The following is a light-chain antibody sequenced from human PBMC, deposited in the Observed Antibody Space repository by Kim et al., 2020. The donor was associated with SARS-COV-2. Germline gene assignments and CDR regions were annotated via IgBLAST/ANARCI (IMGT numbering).Light chain of an antibody. Sequence: PRQRATLASRASQSVRGNLAWYQQKPGQAPRLVISDASNRATGIPARFSGSGSGTDFTLTISSLEPEDFAVYYCQQRGNWPGTFGQGTKLEI. CDR2: DAS. J-gene: IGKJ2*01. CDR1: QSVRGN. CDR3: QQRGNWPGT. V-gene: IGKV3-11*01.